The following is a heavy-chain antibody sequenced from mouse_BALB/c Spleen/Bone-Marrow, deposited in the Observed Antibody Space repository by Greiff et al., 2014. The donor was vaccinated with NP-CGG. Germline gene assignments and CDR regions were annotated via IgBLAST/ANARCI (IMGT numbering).Heavy chain of an antibody. CDR2: IYPGDGDT. V-gene: IGHV1-80*01. D-gene: IGHD2-3*01. J-gene: IGHJ2*01. CDR1: GYAFSSYW. CDR3: ARGRGWYFDY. Sequence: QVQLQQSGAELVRPGSSVKISCKASGYAFSSYWMNWVKQRPGQGLEWIGQIYPGDGDTNYNGKLKGKATLTADKSSSTAYMQLSGLTSEDSAVYFCARGRGWYFDYWGQGTTLTVSS.